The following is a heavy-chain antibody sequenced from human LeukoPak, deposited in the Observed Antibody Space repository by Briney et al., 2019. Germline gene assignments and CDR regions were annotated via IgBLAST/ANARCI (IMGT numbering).Heavy chain of an antibody. CDR1: GFTFNSYD. J-gene: IGHJ5*01. CDR2: IGIAGDT. D-gene: IGHD3-16*01. V-gene: IGHV3-13*01. Sequence: TGGSLRLACAASGFTFNSYDMHWVRQATGKGLEWVSGIGIAGDTHYPDSVRGRFTIFRENAKNSLYLQMNSLRAEDTAVYYCARAQPPYHGRLDSWGQGILVTVSS. CDR3: ARAQPPYHGRLDS.